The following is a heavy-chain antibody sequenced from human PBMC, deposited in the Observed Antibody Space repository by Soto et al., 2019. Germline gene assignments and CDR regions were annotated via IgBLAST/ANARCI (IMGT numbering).Heavy chain of an antibody. Sequence: PVKRSRKTSGYTFNDYESSRLRQDTGQGLEWIGWMNPNSGETGYAQRFQGRVTMTTSTSLSTAYLDLSSLTSDDTTVYYCPRTAIPGRTRWYNWFGTRGQRTLGAVSS. V-gene: IGHV1-8*02. CDR2: MNPNSGET. CDR1: GYTFNDYE. J-gene: IGHJ5*01. CDR3: PRTAIPGRTRWYNWFGT. D-gene: IGHD2-2*02.